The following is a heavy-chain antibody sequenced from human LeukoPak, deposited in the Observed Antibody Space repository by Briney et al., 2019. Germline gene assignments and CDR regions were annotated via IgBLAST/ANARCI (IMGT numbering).Heavy chain of an antibody. Sequence: ASVKVSCKASGYTFTSYGISWVRQAPGQGLEWMGWISAYNGNTNYAQKLQGRVTMTTDTSTSTAYMELRSLRSDDTAVYYCARTNYDILTGYTGAFDIWGQGTMVTVSS. J-gene: IGHJ3*02. D-gene: IGHD3-9*01. CDR2: ISAYNGNT. CDR3: ARTNYDILTGYTGAFDI. CDR1: GYTFTSYG. V-gene: IGHV1-18*01.